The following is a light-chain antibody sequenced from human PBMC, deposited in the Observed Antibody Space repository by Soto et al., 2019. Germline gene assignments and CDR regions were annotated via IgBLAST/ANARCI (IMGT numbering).Light chain of an antibody. V-gene: IGKV3-20*01. CDR2: GAS. J-gene: IGKJ3*01. CDR1: QSFSSSY. Sequence: EIVLTQSPGTLSLSPGERATLSCRASQSFSSSYLAWYQQKPGQAPRLLIYGASSRATGIPDRFSGSGSGTHFTVTISRLEPEDFAVYYCQQYGSSPFTFGPGTKLDIK. CDR3: QQYGSSPFT.